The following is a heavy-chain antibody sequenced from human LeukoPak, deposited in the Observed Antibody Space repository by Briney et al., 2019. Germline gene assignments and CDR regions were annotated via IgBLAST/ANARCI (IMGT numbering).Heavy chain of an antibody. J-gene: IGHJ5*02. Sequence: SETLSLTCTVSGGSISSYYWSWIRQPPGKGLEWIGYIYYSGSTNYNPSLKSRVTISVDTSKNQFSLKPSSVTAADTAVYYCATGTRGQWFDPWGQGTLVTVSS. CDR2: IYYSGST. D-gene: IGHD1-7*01. CDR1: GGSISSYY. V-gene: IGHV4-59*01. CDR3: ATGTRGQWFDP.